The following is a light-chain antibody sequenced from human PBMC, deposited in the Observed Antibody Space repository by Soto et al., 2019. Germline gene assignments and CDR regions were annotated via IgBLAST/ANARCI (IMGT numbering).Light chain of an antibody. V-gene: IGKV3-20*01. CDR2: GAS. Sequence: EIVLMQSPGTLSLSTGERATLSCRASQSVSSSYLAWYQQKPGQAPRLLIYGASSRATGIPDRFSGSGSGTDFTLTISRLEPEDFAVYYCQQYGSSPLTFGGGTKVDIK. CDR1: QSVSSSY. CDR3: QQYGSSPLT. J-gene: IGKJ4*01.